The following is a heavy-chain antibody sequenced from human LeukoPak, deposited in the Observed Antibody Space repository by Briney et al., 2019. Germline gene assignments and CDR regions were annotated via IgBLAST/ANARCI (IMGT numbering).Heavy chain of an antibody. D-gene: IGHD3-22*01. Sequence: SETLSLTCTVSGSSISSYYWSWIRQPPGKGLEWIGYIYYSGSTNYNPSLKSRVTISVDTSKNQFSLKLSSVTAADTAVYYCARDMEAYDSSGYYYYYGMDVWGQGTTVTVSS. CDR1: GSSISSYY. V-gene: IGHV4-59*01. CDR3: ARDMEAYDSSGYYYYYGMDV. J-gene: IGHJ6*02. CDR2: IYYSGST.